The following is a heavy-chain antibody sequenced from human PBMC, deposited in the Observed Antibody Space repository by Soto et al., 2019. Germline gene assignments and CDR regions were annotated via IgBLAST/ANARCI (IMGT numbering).Heavy chain of an antibody. CDR2: ISGSGGST. CDR1: GFAFSSYG. D-gene: IGHD3-10*01. CDR3: AKGGVYGSGSYYQFDY. J-gene: IGHJ4*02. Sequence: GGSLRLSCAASGFAFSSYGISCCRHAPFKWLEWVSVISGSGGSTSYADSVKGRFTVSRDNPKNTLYLQMNSLRAEDTAVYYCAKGGVYGSGSYYQFDYWGQGTLVTVSS. V-gene: IGHV3-23*01.